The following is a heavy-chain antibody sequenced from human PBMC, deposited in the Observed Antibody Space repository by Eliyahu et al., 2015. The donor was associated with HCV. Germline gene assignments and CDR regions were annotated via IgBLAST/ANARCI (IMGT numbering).Heavy chain of an antibody. CDR3: AKDILHAIRAPYYYYGMDV. CDR2: ISYDGSNK. J-gene: IGHJ6*02. D-gene: IGHD2-8*01. V-gene: IGHV3-30*18. Sequence: EWVAVISYDGSNKYYADSVKGRFTISRDNSKNMLYLQMNSLRAEDTAVYYCAKDILHAIRAPYYYYGMDVWGQGTTVSVSS.